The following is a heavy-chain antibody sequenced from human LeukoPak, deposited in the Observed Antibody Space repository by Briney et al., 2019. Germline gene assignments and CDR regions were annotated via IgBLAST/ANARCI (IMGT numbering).Heavy chain of an antibody. D-gene: IGHD6-19*01. Sequence: ASVKVSCKASGYTFTGYYMHWVRQAPGQGLEWMGWINPNSGGTNYAQKFQGRVTMTRDTSISTAYMELSRLRSDDTAVYYCARGCSSGWYNYYYYGMDVWGQGTTVTVSS. J-gene: IGHJ6*02. CDR3: ARGCSSGWYNYYYYGMDV. CDR1: GYTFTGYY. CDR2: INPNSGGT. V-gene: IGHV1-2*02.